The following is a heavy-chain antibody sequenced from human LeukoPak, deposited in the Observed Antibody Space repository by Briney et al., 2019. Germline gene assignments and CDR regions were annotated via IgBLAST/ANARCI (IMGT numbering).Heavy chain of an antibody. V-gene: IGHV5-51*01. J-gene: IGHJ3*02. CDR1: GYSFTSYW. Sequence: GESLKISCKGSGYSFTSYWIGWVRQMPGKGLEWMGIIYPGDSDTRYSPSFQGQVTISADKSISTAYLQWSSLKASDTAMYYCARYPSRNDNETAADAFDIWGQGTMVTVSS. CDR2: IYPGDSDT. CDR3: ARYPSRNDNETAADAFDI. D-gene: IGHD3-9*01.